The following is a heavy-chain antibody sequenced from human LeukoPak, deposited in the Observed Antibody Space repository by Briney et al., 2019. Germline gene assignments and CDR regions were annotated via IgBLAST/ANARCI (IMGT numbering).Heavy chain of an antibody. CDR1: GFTVSSNY. CDR3: AKHGWELLNDAFDI. CDR2: ISGSGGST. V-gene: IGHV3-23*01. Sequence: GGSLRLSCAASGFTVSSNYMSWVRQAPGKGLEWVSAISGSGGSTYYADSVKGRFTISRDNFKNTLYLQMNSLRAEDTAVYYCAKHGWELLNDAFDIWGQGTMVTVSS. D-gene: IGHD1-26*01. J-gene: IGHJ3*02.